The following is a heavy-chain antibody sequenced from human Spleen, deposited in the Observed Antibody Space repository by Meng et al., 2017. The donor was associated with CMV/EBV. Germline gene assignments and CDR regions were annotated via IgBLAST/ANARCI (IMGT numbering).Heavy chain of an antibody. CDR1: GYTFTGYY. CDR3: ARGLRITILGGVIFDGMDV. V-gene: IGHV1-8*02. D-gene: IGHD3-3*01. J-gene: IGHJ6*02. Sequence: ASVKVSCMASGYTFTGYYMHWVRQAPGQGLAWMGWMNPNSDNTDYAQKFQGRVTMTRDTSISTAYMELSSLRSEDTAVYYCARGLRITILGGVIFDGMDVWGQGTTVTVSS. CDR2: MNPNSDNT.